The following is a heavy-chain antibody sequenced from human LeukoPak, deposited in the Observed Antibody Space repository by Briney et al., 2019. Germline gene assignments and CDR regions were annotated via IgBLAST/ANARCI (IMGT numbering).Heavy chain of an antibody. V-gene: IGHV3-21*01. CDR2: ISSSSSYI. CDR1: GFTFSSYS. Sequence: GGSLRLSCAGSGFTFSSYSMNRVRQAPGKGLEWVSSISSSSSYIYYADSVKGRFTISRDNAKNSLYLQMNSLRAEDTAVYYCAREGGYSGYFDYWGQGTLVTLSS. D-gene: IGHD5-12*01. CDR3: AREGGYSGYFDY. J-gene: IGHJ4*02.